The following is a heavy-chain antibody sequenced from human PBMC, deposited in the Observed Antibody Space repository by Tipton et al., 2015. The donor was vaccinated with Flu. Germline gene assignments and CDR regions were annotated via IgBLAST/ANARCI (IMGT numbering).Heavy chain of an antibody. Sequence: SLRLSCAASGFTFSNYAMNWVRQAPGKGLEWVLGISGSGDITYYPYSVKGRFTISRDNAKNSLYLQMSSLRAEDTAVYYCARAVGGGEAYWGQGSLVTVSS. V-gene: IGHV3-23*01. CDR3: ARAVGGGEAY. CDR2: ISGSGDIT. J-gene: IGHJ4*02. CDR1: GFTFSNYA. D-gene: IGHD6-19*01.